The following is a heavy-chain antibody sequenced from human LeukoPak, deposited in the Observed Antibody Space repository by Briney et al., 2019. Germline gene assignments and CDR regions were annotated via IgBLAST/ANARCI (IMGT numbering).Heavy chain of an antibody. J-gene: IGHJ5*02. CDR3: ARHAYCGGDCYLNWFDP. V-gene: IGHV4-59*08. CDR2: ILNTGST. Sequence: SETLSLTCSVSGGSITDSYWSWIRQSPGKGLEWIGYILNTGSTNYNASLRSRVTISVDTSKNQFSLKLSSVTAADTAVYYCARHAYCGGDCYLNWFDPWGQGTLVTVSS. D-gene: IGHD2-21*02. CDR1: GGSITDSY.